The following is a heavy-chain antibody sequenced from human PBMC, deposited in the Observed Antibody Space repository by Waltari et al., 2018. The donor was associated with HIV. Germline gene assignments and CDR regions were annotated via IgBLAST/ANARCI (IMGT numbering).Heavy chain of an antibody. CDR1: GYTFTNFY. V-gene: IGHV1-46*03. D-gene: IGHD4-4*01. J-gene: IGHJ4*02. CDR3: GRGTTDYINY. Sequence: KKPGASVTVSCTTSGYTFTNFYIHWVRQAPGQGLVWVGMVNPNGGGTLYSEAFPSRLTLTADTSTNTAYLHLTDLTSEDAATYFCGRGTTDYINYWGQGSLVTVSS. CDR2: VNPNGGGT.